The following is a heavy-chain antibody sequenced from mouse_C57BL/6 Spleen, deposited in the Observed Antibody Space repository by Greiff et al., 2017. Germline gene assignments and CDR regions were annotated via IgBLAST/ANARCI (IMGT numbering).Heavy chain of an antibody. V-gene: IGHV1-64*01. CDR2: IHPNSGST. Sequence: QVQLQQPGAELVKPGASVQLSCKASGYTFTSYWMHWVKQRPGQGLEWIGMIHPNSGSTNYNEKFKSKATLTVDKSSSTAYMQLSSLTSEDSAVYYCARGGAQALFADWGQGTLVTVSA. CDR3: ARGGAQALFAD. D-gene: IGHD3-2*02. J-gene: IGHJ3*01. CDR1: GYTFTSYW.